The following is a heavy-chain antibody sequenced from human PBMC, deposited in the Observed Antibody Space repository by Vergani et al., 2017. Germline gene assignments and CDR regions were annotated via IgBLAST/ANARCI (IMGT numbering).Heavy chain of an antibody. CDR2: VKSDGNSA. V-gene: IGHV3-74*03. Sequence: EVQLVESGGGLVQPGGSLRLSCAASGFTLGQYWMHWVRQTPGTGLEWVSRVKSDGNSAMYADSVKGRFTITRDDVKKSLLLRMNNLKVDDTAIYYCARTRSPIAMIRQFEQWGQGTLVTVSS. CDR1: GFTLGQYW. D-gene: IGHD5-18*01. J-gene: IGHJ4*02. CDR3: ARTRSPIAMIRQFEQ.